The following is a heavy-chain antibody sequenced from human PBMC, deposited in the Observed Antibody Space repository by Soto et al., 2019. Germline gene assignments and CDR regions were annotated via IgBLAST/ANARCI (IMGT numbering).Heavy chain of an antibody. CDR1: GFTFSSYA. CDR2: ISSNGGST. J-gene: IGHJ3*02. V-gene: IGHV3-64D*06. D-gene: IGHD3-16*01. Sequence: AGGALRLSWSGSGFTFSSYAIHWVRQAPGKGLEYVSAISSNGGSTYYADSVKGRFTISRDNSKNTLYLQMSSLRAEDTAVYYCVKGVSYAFDIWGQGTMVTVSS. CDR3: VKGVSYAFDI.